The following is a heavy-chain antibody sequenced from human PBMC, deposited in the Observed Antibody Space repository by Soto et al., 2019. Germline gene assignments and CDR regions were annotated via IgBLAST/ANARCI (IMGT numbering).Heavy chain of an antibody. Sequence: EVQLLESGGGLVQPGGSLRLSCAASGFTFSSYAMSWVRQAPGKGLEWASAISGSGGSTYYADSVKGRFTISRDNSKNTLYLQMNSLRAEDTAVYYCAKGPYYDFWSGYSQGWFDPWGQGTLVTVSS. CDR1: GFTFSSYA. CDR2: ISGSGGST. D-gene: IGHD3-3*01. V-gene: IGHV3-23*01. J-gene: IGHJ5*02. CDR3: AKGPYYDFWSGYSQGWFDP.